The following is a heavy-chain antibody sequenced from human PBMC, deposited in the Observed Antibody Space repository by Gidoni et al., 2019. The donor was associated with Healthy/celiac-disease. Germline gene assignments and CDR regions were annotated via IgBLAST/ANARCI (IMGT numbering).Heavy chain of an antibody. Sequence: QLQLQESGPGLVKPSETLSLTCTVSGGSISSSSYYWGWIRQPPGKGLEWIGSIYYSGSTYYNPSLKSRVTISVDTSKNQFSLKLSSVTAADTAVYYCASTTALALADFDYWGQGTLVTVSS. D-gene: IGHD1-1*01. CDR2: IYYSGST. CDR1: GGSISSSSYY. CDR3: ASTTALALADFDY. J-gene: IGHJ4*02. V-gene: IGHV4-39*01.